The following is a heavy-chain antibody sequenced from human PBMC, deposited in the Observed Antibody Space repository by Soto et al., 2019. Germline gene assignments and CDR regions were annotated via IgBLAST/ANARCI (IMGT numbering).Heavy chain of an antibody. Sequence: GSLRLSCAASGFTFSSYWMSWVRHAPGKGLEWVANIKQDGSEKYDVDSVKGRFTISRDNAKNSLYLQMNSLRAEDTAMYYCAREIGYCSYGTCYHYGLDVWGQGT. CDR2: IKQDGSEK. D-gene: IGHD2-15*01. J-gene: IGHJ6*02. CDR3: AREIGYCSYGTCYHYGLDV. CDR1: GFTFSSYW. V-gene: IGHV3-7*01.